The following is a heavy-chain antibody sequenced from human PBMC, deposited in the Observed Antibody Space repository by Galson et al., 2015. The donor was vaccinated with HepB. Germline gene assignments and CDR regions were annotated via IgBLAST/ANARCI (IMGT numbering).Heavy chain of an antibody. Sequence: QSGAEVKKPGESLRISCKASGYTFTDFWISWVRQKPGKGLEWMGRIDPSDSYTNYSPSFRGHVTISADKSITTAYLQWSSLKASDTAIYYCARHVAAFGESPFDPWGQGTLVTVSS. D-gene: IGHD3-10*01. CDR1: GYTFTDFW. CDR3: ARHVAAFGESPFDP. CDR2: IDPSDSYT. V-gene: IGHV5-10-1*01. J-gene: IGHJ5*02.